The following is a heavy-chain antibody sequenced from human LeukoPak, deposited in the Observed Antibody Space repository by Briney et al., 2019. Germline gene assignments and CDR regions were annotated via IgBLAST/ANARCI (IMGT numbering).Heavy chain of an antibody. J-gene: IGHJ4*02. Sequence: PGGSLRLSCAASGFTFSSYAMSWVRQAPGKGLEWVLVISGSGGSTYYADSVKGRFTISRDSSKNTLYLQMNSLRAEDTAVYYCAKDRSGSYSGFDYWGQGTLVTVSS. D-gene: IGHD1-26*01. V-gene: IGHV3-23*01. CDR3: AKDRSGSYSGFDY. CDR1: GFTFSSYA. CDR2: ISGSGGST.